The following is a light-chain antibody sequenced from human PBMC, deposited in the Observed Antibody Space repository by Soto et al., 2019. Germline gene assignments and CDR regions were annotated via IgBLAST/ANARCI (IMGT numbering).Light chain of an antibody. J-gene: IGLJ1*01. CDR3: TSYIYMSGSTYV. CDR1: SSDVGGYNY. V-gene: IGLV2-14*03. CDR2: DVN. Sequence: QSALTQPASVSGSPGQSITISCTGTSSDVGGYNYVSWYQQHPGKAPKLMIYDVNHRPSGVSNRFSGSKSGNTASLTISGLQAEDEADYYCTSYIYMSGSTYVFGTGTKLTVL.